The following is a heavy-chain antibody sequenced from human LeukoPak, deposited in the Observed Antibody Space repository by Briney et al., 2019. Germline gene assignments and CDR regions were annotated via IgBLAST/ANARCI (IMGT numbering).Heavy chain of an antibody. CDR2: IYYSGST. D-gene: IGHD2-15*01. Sequence: PSETLSPTCTVSGGSISSYYWSWIRQPPGEGLEWIGYIYYSGSTNYNPSLKSRVTISVDTSKNQFSLKLSSVTAADTAVYYCARGYCSGGSCLENRFDPWGQGTLVTVSS. CDR1: GGSISSYY. J-gene: IGHJ5*02. V-gene: IGHV4-59*01. CDR3: ARGYCSGGSCLENRFDP.